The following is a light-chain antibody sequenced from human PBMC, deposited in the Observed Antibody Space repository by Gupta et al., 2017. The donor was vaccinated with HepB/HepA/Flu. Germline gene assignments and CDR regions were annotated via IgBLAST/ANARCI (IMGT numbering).Light chain of an antibody. CDR2: GAS. CDR1: QSISSY. Sequence: DIQMTQSPSSLSASVGDRVTITCRASQSISSYLNWYQQRPGRAPKLLIYGASSLQSGVPSRFSGIGSGTDFTLTINSLQPEDFATYYCQQSDTTPLTFGGGTKVEIK. CDR3: QQSDTTPLT. V-gene: IGKV1-39*01. J-gene: IGKJ4*01.